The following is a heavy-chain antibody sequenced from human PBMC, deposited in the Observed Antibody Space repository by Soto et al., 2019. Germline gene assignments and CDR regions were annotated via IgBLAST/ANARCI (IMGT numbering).Heavy chain of an antibody. D-gene: IGHD3-16*01. Sequence: QVHLQESGPGLVKPSQTLSLTCTVSGGALISGEYYWSWIRQSPGKGLEWIGYIYYTGSTYYNPPLKSRVFMSVDTSRNQFSLRLSSVTAADTAMYYCVRGPSSGVSGYLDYWGQGTLVTVSS. CDR2: IYYTGST. CDR1: GGALISGEYY. CDR3: VRGPSSGVSGYLDY. J-gene: IGHJ4*02. V-gene: IGHV4-30-4*01.